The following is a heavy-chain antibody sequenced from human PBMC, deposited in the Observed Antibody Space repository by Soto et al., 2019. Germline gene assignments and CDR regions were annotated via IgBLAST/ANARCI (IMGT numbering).Heavy chain of an antibody. CDR3: ATVSGYGLFYFDY. V-gene: IGHV1-69*06. Sequence: SVKVSCKASGGTFSSYAISWVRQAPGQGLEWMGGIIPIFGTANYAQKFQGRVTITADKSTSTAYMELSSLRSEDTAVYYCATVSGYGLFYFDYWGQATLVTVS. D-gene: IGHD3-22*01. J-gene: IGHJ4*02. CDR2: IIPIFGTA. CDR1: GGTFSSYA.